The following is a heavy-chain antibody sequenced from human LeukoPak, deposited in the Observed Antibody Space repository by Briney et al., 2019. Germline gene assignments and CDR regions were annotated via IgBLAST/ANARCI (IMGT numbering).Heavy chain of an antibody. Sequence: SETLSLTCAVYGGSFSGYYWSWIRQPPGEGLEWIGEVNHSGSTNYNPSLKSRVTISVDTSKNQFSLKLSSVTAADTAVYCCAGGRGSSWQKYYFDYWGQGTLVTVSS. CDR1: GGSFSGYY. CDR2: VNHSGST. D-gene: IGHD6-13*01. CDR3: AGGRGSSWQKYYFDY. V-gene: IGHV4-34*01. J-gene: IGHJ4*02.